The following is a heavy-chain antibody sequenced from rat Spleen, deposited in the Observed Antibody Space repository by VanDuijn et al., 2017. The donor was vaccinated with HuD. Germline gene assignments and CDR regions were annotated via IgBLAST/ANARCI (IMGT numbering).Heavy chain of an antibody. CDR1: GFTFSGYA. V-gene: IGHV5-20*01. Sequence: EVQLVESGGGLVQPGRSMNLSCAASGFTFSGYAMAWVRQAPTKGLEWVASISYDGGSTYYRDSVKGRFTISRDNAKSSLYLQMDSLRSEDTATYYCARHDDYWGQGVMVTVSS. CDR2: ISYDGGST. CDR3: ARHDDY. J-gene: IGHJ2*01. D-gene: IGHD1-7*01.